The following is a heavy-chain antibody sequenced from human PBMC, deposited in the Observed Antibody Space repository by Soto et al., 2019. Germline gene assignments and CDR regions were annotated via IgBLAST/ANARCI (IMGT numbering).Heavy chain of an antibody. Sequence: QVQLVQSGAEVKKPGASVKVSCKTSGYTFTNHGINWVRQAPGQGLEWMGWINPYTANVNYPQKLQGRVTMTTDTYTSTAYMDLRSLTSDDTAVYYFARDRVAGIWGDAFDIWGQGTMVTVAS. CDR3: ARDRVAGIWGDAFDI. V-gene: IGHV1-18*04. CDR1: GYTFTNHG. D-gene: IGHD3-16*01. J-gene: IGHJ3*02. CDR2: INPYTANV.